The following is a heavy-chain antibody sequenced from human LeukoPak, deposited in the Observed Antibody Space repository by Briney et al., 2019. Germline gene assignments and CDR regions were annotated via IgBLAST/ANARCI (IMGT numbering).Heavy chain of an antibody. J-gene: IGHJ4*02. CDR1: GYTFSGDY. V-gene: IGHV1-2*06. CDR2: INPSTGGT. Sequence: ASVKVSCKASGYTFSGDYVRWVRQAPGQGLEWMGRINPSTGGTTYAQKFQGRVTMTRGTSVSTAYMELNKLTSDDTAVYFCARDRNLYSGSFASWGQGTLVTVSS. CDR3: ARDRNLYSGSFAS. D-gene: IGHD1-26*01.